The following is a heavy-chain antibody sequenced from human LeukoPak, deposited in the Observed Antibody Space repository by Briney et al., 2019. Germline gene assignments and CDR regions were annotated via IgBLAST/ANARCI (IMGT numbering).Heavy chain of an antibody. V-gene: IGHV4-38-2*02. D-gene: IGHD1-26*01. CDR1: GDFISNGYY. CDR2: IYHSGRT. J-gene: IGHJ4*02. Sequence: SETLSLTCTVSGDFISNGYYWGWIRQPPGKGLEWIGSIYHSGRTYYTPSLKSRVTISVDTSKNQFSLRLSSMTASDTAVYYCASGTWIHYFNYWGQGALVTVSS. CDR3: ASGTWIHYFNY.